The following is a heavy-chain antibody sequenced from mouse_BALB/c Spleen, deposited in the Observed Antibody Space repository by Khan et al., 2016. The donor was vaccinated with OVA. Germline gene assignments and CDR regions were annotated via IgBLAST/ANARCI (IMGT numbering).Heavy chain of an antibody. CDR1: GYSFTSYW. CDR2: IYPGNSDT. CDR3: TRSYDSYYFDY. D-gene: IGHD2-4*01. V-gene: IGHV1-5*01. J-gene: IGHJ2*01. Sequence: VQLKQSGTVLARPGASVKMFCKASGYSFTSYWMHWVKQRPGQGLEWIGAIYPGNSDTRYNQKFKGKAKLTAVTSASTAYMELISLTNEDSAVYYCTRSYDSYYFDYWGQGTTLTVSS.